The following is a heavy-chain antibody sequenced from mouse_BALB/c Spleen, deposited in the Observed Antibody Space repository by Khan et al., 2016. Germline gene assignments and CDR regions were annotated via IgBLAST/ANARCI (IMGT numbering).Heavy chain of an antibody. Sequence: QVQLQQSGAELARPGASVKMSCKASGYTFTSYTMHWVKQRPGQGLEWIGYINPSTDYTNYNQKFRDKATLSADKSSSTAYMQLSSLSSEDSAVYYCARPEGYDRYDEGVDYWGQGTILTVSS. J-gene: IGHJ2*01. D-gene: IGHD2-14*01. CDR3: ARPEGYDRYDEGVDY. CDR2: INPSTDYT. CDR1: GYTFTSYT. V-gene: IGHV1-4*01.